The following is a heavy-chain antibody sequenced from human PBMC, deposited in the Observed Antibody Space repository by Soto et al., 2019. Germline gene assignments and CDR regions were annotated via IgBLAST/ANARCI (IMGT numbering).Heavy chain of an antibody. D-gene: IGHD2-2*01. Sequence: QVQLVQSGAEVKKPGSSVKVSCKASGGTFSSYAISWVRQAPGQGLEWMGGIIPIFGTANYAQKFQGRVTITADKSTSTASMELSSLRSEDTAVYYCARALYCSSTSCYGGYWGQGTLVTVSS. CDR3: ARALYCSSTSCYGGY. CDR1: GGTFSSYA. CDR2: IIPIFGTA. V-gene: IGHV1-69*06. J-gene: IGHJ4*02.